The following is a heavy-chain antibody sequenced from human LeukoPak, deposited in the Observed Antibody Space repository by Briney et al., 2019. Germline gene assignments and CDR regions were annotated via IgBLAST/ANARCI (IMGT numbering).Heavy chain of an antibody. Sequence: SETLSLTCSVSGGSFDSKYWSWIRQPPGKGLEWIGEINHSGSTNYNPSLKSRVTISVDTSKNQFSLKLSSVTAADTAVYYCARSRKYGDYGLDYWGQGTLVTVSS. CDR2: INHSGST. CDR1: GGSFDSKY. J-gene: IGHJ4*02. CDR3: ARSRKYGDYGLDY. D-gene: IGHD4-17*01. V-gene: IGHV4-34*01.